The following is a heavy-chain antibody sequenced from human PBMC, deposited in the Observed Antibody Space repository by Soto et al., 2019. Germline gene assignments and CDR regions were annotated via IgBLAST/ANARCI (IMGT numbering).Heavy chain of an antibody. CDR2: INHSGST. CDR1: GGSFSGYY. J-gene: IGHJ5*02. CDR3: ALKAGIVVVPAAMHQNWFDP. D-gene: IGHD2-2*01. V-gene: IGHV4-34*01. Sequence: SETLSLTCAVYGGSFSGYYWSWIRQPPGKGLEWIGEINHSGSTNYNPSLKSRVTISVDTSKNQFSLKLSSVTAADTAVYYCALKAGIVVVPAAMHQNWFDPWGQGTLVTVSS.